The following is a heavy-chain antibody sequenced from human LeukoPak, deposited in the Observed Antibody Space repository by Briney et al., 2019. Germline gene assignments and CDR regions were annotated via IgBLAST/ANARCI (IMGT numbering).Heavy chain of an antibody. CDR3: AELGITMIGGV. D-gene: IGHD3-10*02. CDR1: GFTFSSYE. Sequence: PGGSLRLSCAASGFTFSSYEMNWVRKAPGKGLEWVSYISSSGSTIYYADSVKRRFTISRDNAKNSLYLQMNSLRAEDTAVYYCAELGITMIGGVWGKGTTVTISS. J-gene: IGHJ6*04. CDR2: ISSSGSTI. V-gene: IGHV3-48*03.